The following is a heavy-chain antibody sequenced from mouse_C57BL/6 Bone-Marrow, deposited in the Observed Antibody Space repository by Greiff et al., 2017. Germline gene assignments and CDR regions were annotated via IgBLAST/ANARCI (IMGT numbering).Heavy chain of an antibody. CDR3: ARGGGLRREDWYFDV. J-gene: IGHJ1*03. Sequence: QVQLQQSGAELMKPGASVKLSCKATGYTFTGYWIEWVKQRPGHGLEWIGEILPGSGSTNYNEKFKGKATFTADTSSNTAYMPLSCLTTEDSAIYYFARGGGLRREDWYFDVWCTGTTVTVSS. CDR1: GYTFTGYW. CDR2: ILPGSGST. V-gene: IGHV1-9*01. D-gene: IGHD2-4*01.